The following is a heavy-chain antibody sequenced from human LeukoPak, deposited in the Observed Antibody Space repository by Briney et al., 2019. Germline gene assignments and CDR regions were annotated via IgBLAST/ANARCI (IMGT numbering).Heavy chain of an antibody. Sequence: ASLKVSCKASGYTFTGYYMHWVRQAPGQGLEWMGWITPNSGGTNYAQKFQGRVTMTRDTSISTAYMELSRLRSDDTAVYYCARSYCSSTSCYTFFDYWGQGTLVTVSS. CDR2: ITPNSGGT. CDR3: ARSYCSSTSCYTFFDY. D-gene: IGHD2-2*02. J-gene: IGHJ4*02. CDR1: GYTFTGYY. V-gene: IGHV1-2*02.